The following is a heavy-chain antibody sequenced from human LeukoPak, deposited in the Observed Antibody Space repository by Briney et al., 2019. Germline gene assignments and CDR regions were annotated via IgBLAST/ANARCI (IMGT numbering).Heavy chain of an antibody. CDR2: INHSGST. CDR1: GGSFSGYY. V-gene: IGHV4-34*01. Sequence: SETLSLTCAVYGGSFSGYYWSWIRQPPGKGLEWIGEINHSGSTNYNPSLKSRVTLSVDTSKNQFSLKLSSVTAADTAVYYCARAIGYSYGRFDYWGQGTLVTVSS. J-gene: IGHJ4*02. D-gene: IGHD5-18*01. CDR3: ARAIGYSYGRFDY.